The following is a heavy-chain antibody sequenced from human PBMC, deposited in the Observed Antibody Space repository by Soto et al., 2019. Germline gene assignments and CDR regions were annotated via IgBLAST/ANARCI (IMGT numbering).Heavy chain of an antibody. CDR3: ARDFTGWPPDGVDS. Sequence: QVHLVQSGAEVKKPGASVKVSCKASGFTFTNYASNWVRQAPGQGLEWMGWISAYNGNTQYAQNLQGRVTMTTDTSTSTAYMELGSLTCDDTAVYYCARDFTGWPPDGVDSWGQGTLVTVSS. D-gene: IGHD3-16*01. CDR2: ISAYNGNT. CDR1: GFTFTNYA. J-gene: IGHJ4*02. V-gene: IGHV1-18*01.